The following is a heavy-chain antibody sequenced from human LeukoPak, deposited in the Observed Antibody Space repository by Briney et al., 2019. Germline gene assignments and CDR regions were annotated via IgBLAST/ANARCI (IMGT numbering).Heavy chain of an antibody. D-gene: IGHD6-13*01. Sequence: SETLSLTCTVSGGSIRSSYYYWGWIRQPPGKGLEWIGSTYDSGSTYYNPSLKSRVTISVDTSKNQFSLKLNSVTAADTAVYYCARVGVIAAAGTGSDYWGQGTLVTVSS. CDR2: TYDSGST. CDR1: GGSIRSSYYY. J-gene: IGHJ4*02. V-gene: IGHV4-39*01. CDR3: ARVGVIAAAGTGSDY.